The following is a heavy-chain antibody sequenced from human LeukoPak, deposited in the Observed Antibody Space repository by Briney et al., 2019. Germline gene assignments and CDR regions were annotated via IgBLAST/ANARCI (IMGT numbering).Heavy chain of an antibody. V-gene: IGHV4-39*07. CDR2: IYYIGST. Sequence: SETLSLTCSVSGGSISGNSYYWGWIRQPPGKGLEWIGNIYYIGSTYYNPSLKSRVTISVDTSKNQFSLKLRSVTAADTAVYYCARVRMVRGVIIGTGGYFDYWGQGTLVTVSS. D-gene: IGHD3-10*01. CDR3: ARVRMVRGVIIGTGGYFDY. CDR1: GGSISGNSYY. J-gene: IGHJ4*02.